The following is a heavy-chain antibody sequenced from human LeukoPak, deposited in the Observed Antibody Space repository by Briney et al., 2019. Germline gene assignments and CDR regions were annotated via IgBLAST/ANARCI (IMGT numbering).Heavy chain of an antibody. J-gene: IGHJ6*03. V-gene: IGHV4-59*01. CDR2: IYYSGST. CDR1: GGSISSYY. CDR3: ARETSQKGAHYMDV. Sequence: PSETLSLTCTVSGGSISSYYWSWIRQPPGKGLKWIGYIYYSGSTSYSPSLRSRVTISVDTSKNQFSLKLSPVTAADTAVYYCARETSQKGAHYMDVWGKGTTVTISS. D-gene: IGHD3-16*01.